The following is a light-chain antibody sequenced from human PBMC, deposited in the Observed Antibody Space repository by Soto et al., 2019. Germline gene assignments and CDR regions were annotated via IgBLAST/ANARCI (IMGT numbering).Light chain of an antibody. J-gene: IGKJ3*01. CDR1: QSVSSN. Sequence: EIVMTQSPATLSVSPGERATLSCRASQSVSSNLAWYQQKPGQAPRLLIYDASTRATDIPARFSGSGSGTECTLTISSLQSEYFAVYYCQQYKNWPPDYSFGPGTKVDIE. V-gene: IGKV3D-15*01. CDR2: DAS. CDR3: QQYKNWPPDYS.